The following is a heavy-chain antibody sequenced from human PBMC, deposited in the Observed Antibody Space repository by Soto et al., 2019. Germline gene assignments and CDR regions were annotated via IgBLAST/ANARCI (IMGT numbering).Heavy chain of an antibody. Sequence: SETLSLTCTVSGGSISSGGYYWSWIRQHPGKGLEWIGYIYNSGSTYYNPSLKSRVTISVDTSKNQFSLKLSSVTAADTAVYYCARDHDSSGRRDFDIWGQGTMVTVSS. J-gene: IGHJ3*02. CDR1: GGSISSGGYY. V-gene: IGHV4-31*03. D-gene: IGHD3-22*01. CDR3: ARDHDSSGRRDFDI. CDR2: IYNSGST.